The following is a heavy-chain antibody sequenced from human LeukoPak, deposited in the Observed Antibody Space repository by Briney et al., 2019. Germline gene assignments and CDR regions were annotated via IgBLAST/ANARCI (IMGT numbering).Heavy chain of an antibody. D-gene: IGHD3-22*01. J-gene: IGHJ4*02. CDR1: GGTFSSYA. V-gene: IGHV1-69*05. CDR3: ATGSGMSYYYDSSGYSFDY. Sequence: SVKVSCKASGGTFSSYAISWVRQAPGQGLGWMGGIIPIFGTANYAQKFQGRVTITTDESTSTAYMELSSLRSEDTAVYYCATGSGMSYYYDSSGYSFDYWGQGTLVTVSS. CDR2: IIPIFGTA.